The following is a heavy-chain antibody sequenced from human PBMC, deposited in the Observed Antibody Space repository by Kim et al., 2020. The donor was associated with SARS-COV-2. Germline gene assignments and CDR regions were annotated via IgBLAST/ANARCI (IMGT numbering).Heavy chain of an antibody. J-gene: IGHJ4*02. CDR3: TRDGVEMATISFDY. CDR1: GFTFGDYA. Sequence: GGSLRLSCTASGFTFGDYAMSWFRQAPGKGLEWVGFIRSKAYGGTTEYAASVKGRFTISRDDSKSIAYLQMNSLKTEDTAVYHCTRDGVEMATISFDYWGQGTLVTVSS. D-gene: IGHD5-12*01. CDR2: IRSKAYGGTT. V-gene: IGHV3-49*03.